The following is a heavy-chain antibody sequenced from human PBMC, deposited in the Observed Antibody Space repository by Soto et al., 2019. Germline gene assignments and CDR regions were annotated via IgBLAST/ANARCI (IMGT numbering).Heavy chain of an antibody. J-gene: IGHJ6*02. CDR1: GYTFSVYH. D-gene: IGHD4-4*01. CDR2: VHPNSGGT. CDR3: AKELQRGMDV. Sequence: ASVKVSCKASGYTFSVYHMHWVRQAPGQGLEWMGWVHPNSGGTNYAQSFEGRVTMTRDTSINTAYMELGRLTSDDTAVYYCAKELQRGMDVWGQGTTVTVS. V-gene: IGHV1-2*02.